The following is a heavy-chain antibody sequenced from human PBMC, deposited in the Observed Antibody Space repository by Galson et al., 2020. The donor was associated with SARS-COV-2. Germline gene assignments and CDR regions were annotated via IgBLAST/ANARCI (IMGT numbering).Heavy chain of an antibody. CDR1: VTSISSGSYS. CDR2: ISHSGGT. Sequence: SETLSLTCAVSVTSISSGSYSWNWIRQPPGKGLEWIGYISHSGGTYYNPSLKSRVTISGDRSKNQFSLRLSSVTAADTAVYYCARLHYGEYAPEAFDIWGRGTRVTVAS. CDR3: ARLHYGEYAPEAFDI. D-gene: IGHD4-17*01. V-gene: IGHV4-30-2*01. J-gene: IGHJ3*02.